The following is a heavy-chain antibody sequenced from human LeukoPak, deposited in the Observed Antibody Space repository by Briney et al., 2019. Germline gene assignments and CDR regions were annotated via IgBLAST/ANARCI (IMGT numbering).Heavy chain of an antibody. CDR1: GGSISSYY. D-gene: IGHD6-19*01. CDR3: ASALDSSGWYAGYMDV. Sequence: PSETQCLTCTVSGGSISSYYWSWIRQPPGKGLEWIGYIYYSGSTNYNPSLKSRVTISVDTSKNQFSLKLSSVTAADTAVYYCASALDSSGWYAGYMDVWGKGKPVSVSS. J-gene: IGHJ6*03. V-gene: IGHV4-59*01. CDR2: IYYSGST.